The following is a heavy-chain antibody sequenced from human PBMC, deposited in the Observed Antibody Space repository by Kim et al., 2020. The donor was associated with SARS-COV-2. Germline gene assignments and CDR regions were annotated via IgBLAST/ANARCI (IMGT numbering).Heavy chain of an antibody. CDR3: ARTHNAGGGTTVTASKADWFDP. D-gene: IGHD4-17*01. CDR1: GFSLTTRGMC. CDR2: IDWDNDK. Sequence: SGPTLVNPTQTLTLTCSFSGFSLTTRGMCVSWIRQPPGKALEWLARIDWDNDKYYRKSLKTRLTISKDTSKNQVVLTMTNVDPVDTATYYCARTHNAGGGTTVTASKADWFDPWGQGTLVTVSS. J-gene: IGHJ5*02. V-gene: IGHV2-70*11.